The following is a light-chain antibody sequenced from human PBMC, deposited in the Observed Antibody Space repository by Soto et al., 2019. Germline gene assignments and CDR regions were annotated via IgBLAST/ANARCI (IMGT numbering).Light chain of an antibody. CDR2: DAS. V-gene: IGKV3-11*01. CDR3: QQRRDWPIT. Sequence: EIGLTQSPATLSLSPGERATLSCRASQGVTTYLGWYQQKPGQAPRLLIYDASNRATGIPARFSGSGSGTDFTLTITSLEPEDFAVYYCQQRRDWPITFGQGTRLEIK. CDR1: QGVTTY. J-gene: IGKJ5*01.